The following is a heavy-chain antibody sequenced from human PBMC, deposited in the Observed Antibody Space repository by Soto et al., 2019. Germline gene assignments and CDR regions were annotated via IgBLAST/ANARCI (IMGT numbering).Heavy chain of an antibody. CDR1: GGTFSSYA. CDR2: IIPIFGTA. V-gene: IGHV1-69*13. D-gene: IGHD1-7*01. Sequence: GASVKVSCKASGGTFSSYAISWVRQAPGQGLEWMGGIIPIFGTANYAQKFQGRVTITADESTSTAYMELSSLRSEDTAVYYCARDFLGAITGTKEDAFDIWGQGTMVTVSS. CDR3: ARDFLGAITGTKEDAFDI. J-gene: IGHJ3*02.